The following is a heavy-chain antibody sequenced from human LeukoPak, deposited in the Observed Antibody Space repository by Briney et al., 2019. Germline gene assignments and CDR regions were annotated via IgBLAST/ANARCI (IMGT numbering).Heavy chain of an antibody. CDR3: AKGSSSFDY. D-gene: IGHD2-2*01. V-gene: IGHV3-30*18. CDR1: GFTFSSYG. CDR2: ISYGGSNK. J-gene: IGHJ4*02. Sequence: PGGSLRLSCAASGFTFSSYGMHWVRQAPGKGLEWVAVISYGGSNKYYADSVKGRFTISRDNSKNTLYLQMNSLRAEDAAVYYCAKGSSSFDYWGQGTLVTVSS.